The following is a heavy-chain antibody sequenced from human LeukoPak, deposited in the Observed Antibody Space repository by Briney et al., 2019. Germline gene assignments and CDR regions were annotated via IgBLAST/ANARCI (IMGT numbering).Heavy chain of an antibody. Sequence: GGSLRLSCAASGFTFSDPYMSWIRQAPGKGLEWVSYISGSGSTIHYADSVKGRFTVSRDNAKNSVYLQMNSLRAEDTAVYYCARGDYYYASGHWGQGTLVTVSS. D-gene: IGHD3-10*01. J-gene: IGHJ4*02. CDR1: GFTFSDPY. CDR2: ISGSGSTI. CDR3: ARGDYYYASGH. V-gene: IGHV3-11*04.